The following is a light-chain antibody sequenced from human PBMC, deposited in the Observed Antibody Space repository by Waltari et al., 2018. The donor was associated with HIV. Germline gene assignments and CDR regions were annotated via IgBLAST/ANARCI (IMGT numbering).Light chain of an antibody. CDR2: EVS. V-gene: IGLV2-8*01. J-gene: IGLJ2*01. CDR1: SSDAGGYNY. CDR3: SSYAGSNNYVV. Sequence: QSALTQPPSASASPGQSVTISCTGTSSDAGGYNYVSRYQQHPGKAPKLMIYEVSNRPSGVPDRFSGSKSGNTASLTVSGLQAEDEADYYCSSYAGSNNYVVFGGGTKLTVL.